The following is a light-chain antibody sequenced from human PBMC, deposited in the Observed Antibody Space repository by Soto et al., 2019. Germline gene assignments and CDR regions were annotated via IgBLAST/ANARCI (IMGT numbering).Light chain of an antibody. J-gene: IGKJ1*01. V-gene: IGKV3-20*01. CDR1: QSVSSTY. CDR2: GGS. CDR3: QQYSSSRT. Sequence: EIALTQSRGTLSLSPGERATLCCRASQSVSSTYLTWYHQKPGQAPRLLIYGGSSRATCIPVRFSGSGSETDFTLTITRLEPEDFAVYYCQQYSSSRTFGQGTKVDI.